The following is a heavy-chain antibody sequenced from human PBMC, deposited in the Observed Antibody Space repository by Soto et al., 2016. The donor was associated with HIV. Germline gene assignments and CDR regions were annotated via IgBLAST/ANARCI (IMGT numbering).Heavy chain of an antibody. J-gene: IGHJ4*02. CDR1: RYTFSDHY. CDR3: ATDRLIGGVVASYFDL. CDR2: VDPEDGET. D-gene: IGHD3-16*02. V-gene: IGHV1-69-2*01. Sequence: EAQLVQSGAEVKKPGTTVRISCKLSRYTFSDHYIHWIQQAPGKGLEWMGLVDPEDGETVYSKTFEGRVTLTADTSTGTAYMELASLRSEDTAMYFCATDRLIGGVVASYFDLWGQGNSGHRLL.